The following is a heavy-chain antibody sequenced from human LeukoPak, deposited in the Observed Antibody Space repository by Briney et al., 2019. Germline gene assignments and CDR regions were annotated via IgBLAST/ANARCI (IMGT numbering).Heavy chain of an antibody. D-gene: IGHD3-10*01. CDR1: GYTFTSYY. CDR3: ATLVRGIKYFDY. CDR2: INPSGGST. Sequence: GASVKVSCKASGYTFTSYYMHWVRQAPGQGLEWMGIINPSGGSTSYAQKFQGRVTISVDTSKNQFSLKLSSVTAADTAVYYCATLVRGIKYFDYWGQGTLVSVSS. V-gene: IGHV1-46*01. J-gene: IGHJ4*02.